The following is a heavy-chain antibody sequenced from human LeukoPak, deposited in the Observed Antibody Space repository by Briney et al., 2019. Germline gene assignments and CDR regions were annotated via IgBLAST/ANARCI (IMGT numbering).Heavy chain of an antibody. CDR3: AREVIPEGVLNGYFGFDY. CDR2: IIPIFGTA. J-gene: IGHJ4*02. D-gene: IGHD2/OR15-2a*01. CDR1: GGTFSSYA. Sequence: SVKVSCKASGGTFSSYAISWVRQAPGQGLEWMGGIIPIFGTANYAQKFQGRVTITADESTSTAYMELSSLRSEDTAVYYCAREVIPEGVLNGYFGFDYWGQGTLVTVSS. V-gene: IGHV1-69*13.